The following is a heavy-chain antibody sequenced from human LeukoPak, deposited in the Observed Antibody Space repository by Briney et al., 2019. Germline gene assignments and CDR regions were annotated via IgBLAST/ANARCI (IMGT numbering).Heavy chain of an antibody. D-gene: IGHD3-3*01. V-gene: IGHV3-30-3*01. Sequence: GGSLRLSCAASGFTFSSYAMHWVRQAPGKGLEWVAVISYDGSNKYYADSVKGRFTISRDNSKNTLYLQMNSLRAEDTAVYYCARDPDDFWSGYFINWGQGTLVTVSS. CDR2: ISYDGSNK. CDR3: ARDPDDFWSGYFIN. J-gene: IGHJ4*02. CDR1: GFTFSSYA.